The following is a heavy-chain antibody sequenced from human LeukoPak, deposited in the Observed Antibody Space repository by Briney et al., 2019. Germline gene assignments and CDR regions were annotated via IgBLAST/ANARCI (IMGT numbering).Heavy chain of an antibody. V-gene: IGHV4-34*01. CDR2: INHSGST. D-gene: IGHD4-17*01. CDR1: GGSFSGYY. CDR3: ATGLRSGYYYYGMDV. J-gene: IGHJ6*02. Sequence: SETLSLTCAVYGGSFSGYYWSWIRQPPGKGLEWIGEINHSGSTNYNPSLKSRVTISVDTSKNQFSLKLSSVTAADTAVYYCATGLRSGYYYYGMDVWGQGTTVTVSS.